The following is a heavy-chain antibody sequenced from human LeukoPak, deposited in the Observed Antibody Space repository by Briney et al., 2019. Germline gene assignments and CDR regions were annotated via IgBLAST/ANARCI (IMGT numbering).Heavy chain of an antibody. J-gene: IGHJ4*02. CDR3: ANFYYGDYAGDY. D-gene: IGHD4-17*01. V-gene: IGHV3-23*01. Sequence: GGSLRLSCAASGFTFSSYAMSWVRQAPGKGLEWVSAISGSGGSTYYADSVKGRFTIPRDNSKNTLYLQMSSLGAEDTAVYYCANFYYGDYAGDYWGQGTLVTVSS. CDR2: ISGSGGST. CDR1: GFTFSSYA.